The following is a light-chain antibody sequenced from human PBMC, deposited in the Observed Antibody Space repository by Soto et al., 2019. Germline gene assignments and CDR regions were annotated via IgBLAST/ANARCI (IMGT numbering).Light chain of an antibody. CDR3: QQYNNWPRE. J-gene: IGKJ1*01. V-gene: IGKV3-15*01. CDR1: QSVSGN. CDR2: GAS. Sequence: EIVMTQSPATLSVSPGERATLSCRASQSVSGNLAWYQQKPGQAPRLLIYGASTRATGIPARFSGSGSGTVFTLTISSLQSEDFAVYYCQQYNNWPREFGQGTKVEIK.